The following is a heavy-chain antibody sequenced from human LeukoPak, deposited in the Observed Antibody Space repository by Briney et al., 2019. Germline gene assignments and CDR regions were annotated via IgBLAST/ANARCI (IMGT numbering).Heavy chain of an antibody. J-gene: IGHJ4*02. V-gene: IGHV4-34*01. D-gene: IGHD3-22*01. CDR2: INHSGST. Sequence: PSETLSLTCAVYGGSFSDYYWSWIRQPPGRGLEWIGEINHSGSTNYNPSLKSRVTISVDTSKNQFSLRPSSVTAADTAVYYCAGGLSSYYDSRGYSYYFDYWGQGTLVTVSS. CDR1: GGSFSDYY. CDR3: AGGLSSYYDSRGYSYYFDY.